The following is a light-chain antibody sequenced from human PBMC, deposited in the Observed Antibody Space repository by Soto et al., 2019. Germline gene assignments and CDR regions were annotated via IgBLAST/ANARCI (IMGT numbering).Light chain of an antibody. CDR2: KAS. CDR3: QQYNDNWT. CDR1: QSISSW. Sequence: DIQMTQSPSTLSASVGDRVTITCRASQSISSWLAWYQQKPGTAPKLLIYKASTLQTGVPSRFSGSGSGTEFTLTISSLQSDDFATYYCQQYNDNWTFGQGTKV. V-gene: IGKV1-5*03. J-gene: IGKJ1*01.